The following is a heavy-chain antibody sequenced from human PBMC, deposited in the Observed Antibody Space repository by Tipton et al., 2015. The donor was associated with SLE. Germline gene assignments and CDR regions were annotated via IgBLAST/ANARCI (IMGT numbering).Heavy chain of an antibody. J-gene: IGHJ4*01. Sequence: LRLSCTVSTDSITNYYWSWIRQPPGQGVEWIGYIYHTGSTKYNPSLKSRVTISIDTSKNQFSLKMTSMTAADTAVYYCAGAPLGSITGFDFWGHGTLVTVSS. V-gene: IGHV4-59*01. CDR3: AGAPLGSITGFDF. D-gene: IGHD5-24*01. CDR2: IYHTGST. CDR1: TDSITNYY.